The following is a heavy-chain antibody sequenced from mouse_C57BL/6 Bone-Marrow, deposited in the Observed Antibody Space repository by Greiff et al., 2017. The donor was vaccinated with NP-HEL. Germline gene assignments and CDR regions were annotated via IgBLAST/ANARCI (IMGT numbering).Heavy chain of an antibody. CDR1: GIDFSRYW. CDR2: INPDSSTI. V-gene: IGHV4-1*01. D-gene: IGHD2-5*01. J-gene: IGHJ3*01. CDR3: ARLNYSNSMFAY. Sequence: EVKLLESGGGLVQPGGSLKLSCAASGIDFSRYWMSWVRRAPGKGLEWIGEINPDSSTINYAPSLKDKFIISRDNAKNTLYLQMSKVRSEDTALYYCARLNYSNSMFAYWGQGTLVTVSA.